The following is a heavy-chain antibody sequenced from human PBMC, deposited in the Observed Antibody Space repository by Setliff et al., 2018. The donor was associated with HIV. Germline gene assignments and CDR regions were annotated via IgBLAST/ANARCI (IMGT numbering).Heavy chain of an antibody. CDR2: IYHSGST. CDR1: GGSISSNW. V-gene: IGHV4-4*02. Sequence: SETLSLTCAVSGGSISSNWWSWVRQSPGKGLEWIGEIYHSGSTHYNPSLENRVTISVDTSKSQFFLMLSSVTAADTAVYYCARASSDIPGVDSNYFDDWGQGTLVTVSS. J-gene: IGHJ4*02. CDR3: ARASSDIPGVDSNYFDD. D-gene: IGHD2-2*01.